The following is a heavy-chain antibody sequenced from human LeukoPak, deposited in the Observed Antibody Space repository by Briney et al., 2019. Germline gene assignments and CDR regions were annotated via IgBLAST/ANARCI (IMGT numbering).Heavy chain of an antibody. D-gene: IGHD5-18*01. V-gene: IGHV3-48*03. CDR3: ARFRTAMQLWKGYYFDY. CDR1: GFTFSTYE. J-gene: IGHJ4*02. Sequence: QPGGSLRLSCAASGFTFSTYEMTWVRQSPGKGLEWVSYISSSGSTIYYADSVKGRFTISRDNAKNSLYLQMNSLRAEDTAVYYCARFRTAMQLWKGYYFDYWGQGTLVTVSS. CDR2: ISSSGSTI.